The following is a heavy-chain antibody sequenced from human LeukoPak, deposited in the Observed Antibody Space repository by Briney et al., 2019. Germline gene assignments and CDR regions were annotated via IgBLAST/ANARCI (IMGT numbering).Heavy chain of an antibody. D-gene: IGHD1-26*01. J-gene: IGHJ6*03. CDR3: ARDKLRGSAGNYYYMDV. CDR1: GFTFSSYA. CDR2: ISYDGSNK. V-gene: IGHV3-30*04. Sequence: GRSLRLSCAASGFTFSSYAMHWVRQAPGKGLEWVAVISYDGSNKYYADSVKARFTISRDNSKNTLYLQMNSLSADDTAVYYCARDKLRGSAGNYYYMDVWGKGTTVTVSS.